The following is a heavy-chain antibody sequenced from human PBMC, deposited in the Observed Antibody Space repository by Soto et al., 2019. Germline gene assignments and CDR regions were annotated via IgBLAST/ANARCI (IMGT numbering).Heavy chain of an antibody. D-gene: IGHD3-3*01. J-gene: IGHJ5*02. CDR3: ARGPDYDFWSGYLRGNWFDP. CDR2: IYHSGST. V-gene: IGHV4-38-2*01. CDR1: GYSISSGYY. Sequence: SETLSLTCAVSGYSISSGYYWGWIRQPPGKGLEWIGSIYHSGSTYYNPSLKSRVTISVDTSKNQFSLKLSSVTAADTAVYYCARGPDYDFWSGYLRGNWFDPWGQGTLVTVSS.